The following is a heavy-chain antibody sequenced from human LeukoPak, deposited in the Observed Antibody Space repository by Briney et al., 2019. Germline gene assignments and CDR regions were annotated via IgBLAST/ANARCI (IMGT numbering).Heavy chain of an antibody. J-gene: IGHJ4*02. CDR2: INPNSGGT. V-gene: IGHV1-2*02. CDR1: GYTFTGYY. CDR3: ARDALDLWSGYPTHGDYFDY. D-gene: IGHD3-3*01. Sequence: GASVKVSCKASGYTFTGYYMHWVRQAPGQGLEWMGWINPNSGGTNYAQKFQGRVTMTRDTSISTAYMELRRLRSDDTAVYYCARDALDLWSGYPTHGDYFDYWGKGNLVTVSS.